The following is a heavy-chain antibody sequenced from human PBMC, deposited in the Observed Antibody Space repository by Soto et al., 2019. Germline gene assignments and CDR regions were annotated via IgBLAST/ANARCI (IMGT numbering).Heavy chain of an antibody. D-gene: IGHD3-3*01. CDR2: ISGSGGST. J-gene: IGHJ4*02. CDR1: GFTFSSYA. V-gene: IGHV3-23*01. CDR3: VKDFFTIFGVVIHFDY. Sequence: GGSLRLSCAASGFTFSSYAMSWVRQAPGKGLEWVSAISGSGGSTYYADSVKGRFTISRVNSKNTLYLQMNSLRAEDTAVYYCVKDFFTIFGVVIHFDYWGQGTLVTVSS.